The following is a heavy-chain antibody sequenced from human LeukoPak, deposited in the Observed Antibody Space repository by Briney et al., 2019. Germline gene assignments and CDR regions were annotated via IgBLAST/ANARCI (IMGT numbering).Heavy chain of an antibody. CDR1: GFTFSSYG. D-gene: IGHD3-22*01. V-gene: IGHV3-33*01. J-gene: IGHJ4*02. Sequence: GRSLRLSCAASGFTFSSYGMHWVRQAPGKGVEWVAVIWYDGSNKYYADSVKGRFTIYRDNSKNTLYLQMNSLRAEDTAVYYCARETPYDSSGSDYWGQGTLVTVSS. CDR2: IWYDGSNK. CDR3: ARETPYDSSGSDY.